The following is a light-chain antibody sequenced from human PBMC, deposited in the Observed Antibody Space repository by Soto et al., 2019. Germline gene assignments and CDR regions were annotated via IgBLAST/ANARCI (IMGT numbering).Light chain of an antibody. CDR3: QQYYTSPT. Sequence: DIVMTQSPDSLAVSLGERATINCESSQSVLYSSSNKNYLAWYQQKPGQPPKLLIYWASTRESGVPDRFSGRGSGTDFTLTIRSLQAEDVAVYYCQQYYTSPTFGQGTKVEIK. J-gene: IGKJ1*01. CDR1: QSVLYSSSNKNY. V-gene: IGKV4-1*01. CDR2: WAS.